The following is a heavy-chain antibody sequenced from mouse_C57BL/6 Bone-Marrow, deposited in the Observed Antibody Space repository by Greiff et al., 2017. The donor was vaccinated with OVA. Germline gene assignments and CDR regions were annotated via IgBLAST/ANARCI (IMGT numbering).Heavy chain of an antibody. Sequence: QVHVKQPGAELVRPGTSVKLSCKASGYTFTSYWMHWVKQRPGQGLEWIGVIDPSDSYTNYNQKFKGKATLTVDTSSSTAYMQLSSLTSEDSAVYYCARAGKGWDFDYWGQGTTLTVSS. CDR3: ARAGKGWDFDY. J-gene: IGHJ2*01. D-gene: IGHD2-3*01. CDR1: GYTFTSYW. V-gene: IGHV1-59*01. CDR2: IDPSDSYT.